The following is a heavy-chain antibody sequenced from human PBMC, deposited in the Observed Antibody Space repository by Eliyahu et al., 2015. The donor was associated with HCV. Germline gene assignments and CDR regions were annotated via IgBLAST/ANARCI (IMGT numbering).Heavy chain of an antibody. V-gene: IGHV4-39*01. CDR2: ILYTGNT. J-gene: IGHJ4*02. Sequence: QLQLQESGPGLVKPSETLSLTCTVSGDSISVDHFWGWXRQPPGKGLEYIGSILYTGNTHYNPALRSRVIISVDTSKNQFSLNLSSVTAADTAVYYCARLGLGSSWFYCGQGTLVTVSS. CDR3: ARLGLGSSWFY. D-gene: IGHD6-13*01. CDR1: GDSISVDHF.